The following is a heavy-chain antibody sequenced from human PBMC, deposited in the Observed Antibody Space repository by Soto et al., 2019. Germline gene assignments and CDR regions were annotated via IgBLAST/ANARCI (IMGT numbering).Heavy chain of an antibody. CDR1: GFTFSSYA. J-gene: IGHJ4*02. Sequence: GGSLSLSCAASGFTFSSYAMSWVRQAPGKGLEWVSGISGSGGSTYYADSVKGRFTISRDNSKNTLYLQMNSLRAEDTAVYYCAKDPGGSRFYYFDYWGQGTLVTVSS. CDR3: AKDPGGSRFYYFDY. D-gene: IGHD2-15*01. CDR2: ISGSGGST. V-gene: IGHV3-23*01.